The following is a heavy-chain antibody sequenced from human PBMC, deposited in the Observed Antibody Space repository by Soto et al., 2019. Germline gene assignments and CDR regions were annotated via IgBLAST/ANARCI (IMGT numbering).Heavy chain of an antibody. D-gene: IGHD1-26*01. CDR3: AREWRVGASPSLGSYYYYGMDV. J-gene: IGHJ6*02. CDR1: GYTFTSYG. Sequence: ASVKVSCKASGYTFTSYGISWGRKAPGQGLEWMGWISAYNGNTNYAQKFQGRVTITADESTSTAYMELSSLRSEDTAVYYCAREWRVGASPSLGSYYYYGMDVWGQGTTVTVSS. V-gene: IGHV1-18*01. CDR2: ISAYNGNT.